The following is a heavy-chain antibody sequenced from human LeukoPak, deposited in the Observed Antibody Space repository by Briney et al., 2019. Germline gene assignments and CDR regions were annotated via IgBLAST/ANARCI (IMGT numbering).Heavy chain of an antibody. CDR1: GGSISSSSYY. V-gene: IGHV4-39*07. CDR2: IYYSGST. Sequence: SETLSLTCTVSGGSISSSSYYWGWIRQPPGKGLEWIGSIYYSGSTYYNPSLKSRVTISVDTSKNQFSLKLSSVTAADTAVYYCARVRALLWFGEGWFDPWGQGTLVTVSS. J-gene: IGHJ5*02. D-gene: IGHD3-10*01. CDR3: ARVRALLWFGEGWFDP.